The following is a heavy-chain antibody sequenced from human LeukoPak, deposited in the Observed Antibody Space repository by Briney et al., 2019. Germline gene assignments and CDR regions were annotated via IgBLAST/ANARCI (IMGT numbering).Heavy chain of an antibody. V-gene: IGHV4-4*02. CDR3: ARSRSGYSYDHAAFEI. Sequence: SETLSLTCAVSGGSISSNNWWGRVRQPPGKGLEWIGEIYHSGSPNYNPSLKSRVTISVDKSRNHFSLNLSSVTAADTAVYYCARSRSGYSYDHAAFEIWGQGTLVTVSS. CDR1: GGSISSNNW. J-gene: IGHJ3*02. D-gene: IGHD5-18*01. CDR2: IYHSGSP.